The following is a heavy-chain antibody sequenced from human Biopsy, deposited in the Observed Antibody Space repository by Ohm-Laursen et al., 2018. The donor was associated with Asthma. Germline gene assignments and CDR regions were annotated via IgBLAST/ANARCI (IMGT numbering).Heavy chain of an antibody. J-gene: IGHJ5*02. CDR1: GGSINIGDYY. CDR2: IYYSGST. V-gene: IGHV4-31*03. D-gene: IGHD4-17*01. CDR3: ARTTYGHDGFDP. Sequence: LTCTVSGGSINIGDYYWSWIRQHPVKGLEWIGHIYYSGSTYYNPSLKSRVSISLDTSKNQFSLSLTSVTAADTAVYYCARTTYGHDGFDPWGQGTLVTVSS.